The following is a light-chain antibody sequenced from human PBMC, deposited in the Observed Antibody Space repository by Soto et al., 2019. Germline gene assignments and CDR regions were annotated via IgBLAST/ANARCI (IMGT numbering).Light chain of an antibody. Sequence: QSVLTQPPSASGSPGQSVTISCTGTSSDVGGYNYVSWYQHHPGKAPKLIIYEVYKRPSGVPDRFSGSKSGNTAALTVSGLQAEDEADYYCSSYVGTNSYVFGTGTKLTAL. J-gene: IGLJ1*01. V-gene: IGLV2-8*01. CDR1: SSDVGGYNY. CDR2: EVY. CDR3: SSYVGTNSYV.